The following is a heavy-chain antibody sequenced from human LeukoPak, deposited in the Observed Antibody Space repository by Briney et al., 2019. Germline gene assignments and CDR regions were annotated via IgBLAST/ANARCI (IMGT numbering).Heavy chain of an antibody. CDR3: ARINWNYFDY. J-gene: IGHJ4*02. V-gene: IGHV4-59*08. CDR1: GGSISSYY. Sequence: PSETLPLTCTVSGGSISSYYRSWVRQPPGKGLEWIGYIYYSGNTNYNPSLKSRLTMSADRSRNQFSLNLSSVTAADTAVYYCARINWNYFDYWGQGILVTVSS. CDR2: IYYSGNT. D-gene: IGHD1-1*01.